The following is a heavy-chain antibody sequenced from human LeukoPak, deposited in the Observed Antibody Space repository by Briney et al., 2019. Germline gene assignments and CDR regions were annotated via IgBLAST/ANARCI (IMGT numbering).Heavy chain of an antibody. CDR2: INHSGGT. CDR1: GGSFSGYY. V-gene: IGHV4-34*01. Sequence: SETLSLTCAVYGGSFSGYYWSWIRQPPGKGLEWNGEINHSGGTNYNPSLKSRVTISVDTSKNQFSLKLSSVTAADTAVYYCARHAYYYDRSGSYEAFDIWGQGTMVTVSS. D-gene: IGHD3-22*01. CDR3: ARHAYYYDRSGSYEAFDI. J-gene: IGHJ3*02.